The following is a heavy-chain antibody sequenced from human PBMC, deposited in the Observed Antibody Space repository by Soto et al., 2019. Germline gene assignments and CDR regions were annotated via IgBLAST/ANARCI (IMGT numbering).Heavy chain of an antibody. D-gene: IGHD6-6*01. V-gene: IGHV3-48*02. CDR1: GFTFDDYA. CDR2: ISSSSSTI. Sequence: GGSLRLSCAASGFTFDDYAMHWVRQAPGKGLEWVSYISSSSSTIYYADSVKGRFTISRDNAKNSLYLQMNSLRDEDTAVYYCARSSRYAAALYFDHWGQGTLVTVSS. J-gene: IGHJ4*02. CDR3: ARSSRYAAALYFDH.